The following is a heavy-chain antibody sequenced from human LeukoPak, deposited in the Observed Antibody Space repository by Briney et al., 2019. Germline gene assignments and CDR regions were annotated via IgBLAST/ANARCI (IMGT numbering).Heavy chain of an antibody. Sequence: PSETLSLTCTVSGGSISSYYWSWIRQPPGKGLEWIGYIYYSGSTNYNPSLKSRVTISVDTSKNQFSLKLSSVTAADTAVYYCARVHSSGWYYYYGMDVWGQGTTVTVSS. CDR1: GGSISSYY. CDR2: IYYSGST. CDR3: ARVHSSGWYYYYGMDV. V-gene: IGHV4-59*01. J-gene: IGHJ6*02. D-gene: IGHD6-19*01.